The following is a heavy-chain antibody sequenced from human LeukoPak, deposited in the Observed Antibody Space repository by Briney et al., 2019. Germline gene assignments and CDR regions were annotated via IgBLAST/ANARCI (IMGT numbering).Heavy chain of an antibody. J-gene: IGHJ4*02. Sequence: PSETLSLTCTVSGGSVSRSIYYWGWIRQPPGKGLEWIGSIYYSGSTDYNPSLKSRVTISVDTSKNQFSLKVSSVTAADTAVYYCARVGGVSPACNFDYWGQGILVTVSS. CDR3: ARVGGVSPACNFDY. D-gene: IGHD5/OR15-5a*01. CDR2: IYYSGST. CDR1: GGSVSRSIYY. V-gene: IGHV4-39*07.